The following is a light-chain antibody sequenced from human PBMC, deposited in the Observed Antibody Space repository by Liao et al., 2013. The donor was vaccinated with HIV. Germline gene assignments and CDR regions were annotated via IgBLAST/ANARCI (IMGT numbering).Light chain of an antibody. V-gene: IGLV3-21*01. CDR3: QVWDSSSDHAV. CDR2: YDS. Sequence: SYVLTQPPSVSVAPGKTARITCGGNNIGSNSVHWYQQKPGQAPVLVIYYDSDRPSGIPERFSGSNSGNTATLTISRVEAGDEADYYCQVWDSSSDHAVFGGGTQLTVL. J-gene: IGLJ7*01. CDR1: NIGSNS.